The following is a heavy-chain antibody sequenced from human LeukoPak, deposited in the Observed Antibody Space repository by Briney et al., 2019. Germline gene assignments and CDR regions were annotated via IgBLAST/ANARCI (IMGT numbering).Heavy chain of an antibody. CDR3: ARLLNAFDI. CDR1: GGSFSGYY. J-gene: IGHJ3*02. V-gene: IGHV4-34*01. Sequence: SETLSLTCAVYGGSFSGYYWSWIRQPPGKGLEWIGEINHSGSTNYNPSLKSRVTISVDTSKNQFSLKLSSVTAADTAVYYCARLLNAFDIWGQGTMVTVSS. CDR2: INHSGST.